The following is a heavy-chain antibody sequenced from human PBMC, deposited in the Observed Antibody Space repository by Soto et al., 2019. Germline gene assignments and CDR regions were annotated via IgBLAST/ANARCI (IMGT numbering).Heavy chain of an antibody. CDR2: IVVGSGNT. V-gene: IGHV1-58*01. CDR3: AADGGDSSSSLLFYYYYYGMGV. D-gene: IGHD6-6*01. CDR1: GFTSTISS. Sequence: SVKVACKASGFTSTISSVHWVLQARGQRLEWIGWIVVGSGNTNYAQQFQERVTITRDMSTSTAYMELSSLRSEDTAVYYCAADGGDSSSSLLFYYYYYGMGVWGQETTVTASS. J-gene: IGHJ6*02.